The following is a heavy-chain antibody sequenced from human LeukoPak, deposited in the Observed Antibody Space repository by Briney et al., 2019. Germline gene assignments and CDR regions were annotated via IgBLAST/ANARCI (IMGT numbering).Heavy chain of an antibody. CDR3: ARRVQYYFDY. CDR2: ISGSGAST. CDR1: GFTFSSYA. J-gene: IGHJ4*02. Sequence: GRSLRLSCVVSGFTFSSYAMSWVRQAPGKGLEWVSAISGSGASTYYADSVKSRFTISRDNSKNTLYLQMNSLRAEDTAVYYCARRVQYYFDYWGQGTLVTVSS. V-gene: IGHV3-23*01. D-gene: IGHD3-10*01.